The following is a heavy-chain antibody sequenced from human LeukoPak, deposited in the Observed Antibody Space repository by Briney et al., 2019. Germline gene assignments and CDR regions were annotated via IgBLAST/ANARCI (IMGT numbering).Heavy chain of an antibody. Sequence: NASQTLSLTCTVSGVSISSGGYYWSWIRQHPGKGLEWIGYIYYSGSTYYNPSLKSRVTMSADTSKNQFSLKLSTVTAADTAVYYCARNGGEYYDSRLGFDYWGQGTLVTVSS. CDR2: IYYSGST. CDR3: ARNGGEYYDSRLGFDY. V-gene: IGHV4-31*03. D-gene: IGHD3-22*01. CDR1: GVSISSGGYY. J-gene: IGHJ4*02.